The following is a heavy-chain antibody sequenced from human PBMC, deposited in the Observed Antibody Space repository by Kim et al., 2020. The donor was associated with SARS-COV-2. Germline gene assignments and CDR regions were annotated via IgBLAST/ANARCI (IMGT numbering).Heavy chain of an antibody. D-gene: IGHD3-10*01. J-gene: IGHJ4*02. CDR3: ARDEDTMVRGVDLDY. V-gene: IGHV3-30*01. Sequence: ADSMKGRFTISRDNSKNTLYLQMNSLRVEDTAVYYCARDEDTMVRGVDLDYWGQGTLVTVSS.